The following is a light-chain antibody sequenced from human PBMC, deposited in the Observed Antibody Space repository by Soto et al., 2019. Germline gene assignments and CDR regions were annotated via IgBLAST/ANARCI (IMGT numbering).Light chain of an antibody. V-gene: IGKV3-15*01. CDR2: GAS. CDR3: QQYNNWPRT. Sequence: EIVMTQSPGTLSVSPGERATLSCRASQSVSGNLACYQQKPGQAPRLLIYGASTRATGIPVRFSGSGSGTEFTLTISSLQSEDFAVYYCQQYNNWPRTFGQGTKVEIK. J-gene: IGKJ1*01. CDR1: QSVSGN.